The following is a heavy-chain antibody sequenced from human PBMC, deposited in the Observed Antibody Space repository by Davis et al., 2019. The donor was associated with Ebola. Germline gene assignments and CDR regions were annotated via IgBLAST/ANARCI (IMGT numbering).Heavy chain of an antibody. D-gene: IGHD1-26*01. V-gene: IGHV4-59*01. CDR2: LYHSGST. CDR1: GDSISSYY. J-gene: IGHJ5*02. CDR3: ARGGQGVGAGRWLDP. Sequence: SETLSLTCTVSGDSISSYYWNWIRQPPGKGLEWIGYLYHSGSTYYNPPLQSRVTISIDTSESRFSLKLTSVTPADTAVYYCARGGQGVGAGRWLDPWGQGNLVIVSS.